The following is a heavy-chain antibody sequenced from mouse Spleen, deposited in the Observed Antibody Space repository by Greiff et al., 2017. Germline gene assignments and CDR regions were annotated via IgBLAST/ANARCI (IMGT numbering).Heavy chain of an antibody. J-gene: IGHJ3*01. V-gene: IGHV1S81*02. D-gene: IGHD2-10*02. CDR2: INPSNGGT. CDR1: GYTFTSYY. Sequence: VQLQQSGAELVKPGASVKLSCKASGYTFTSYYMYWVKQRPGQGLEWIGEINPSNGGTNFNEKFKSKATLTVDKSSSTAYMQLSSLTSEDSAVYYCTRRKYGNWFAYWGQGTLVTVSA. CDR3: TRRKYGNWFAY.